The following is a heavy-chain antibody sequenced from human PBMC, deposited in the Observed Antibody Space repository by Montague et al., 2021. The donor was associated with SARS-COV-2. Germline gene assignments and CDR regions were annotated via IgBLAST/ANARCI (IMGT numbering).Heavy chain of an antibody. J-gene: IGHJ6*03. Sequence: SETLSLTCAVHGGSFSGCYWNWIRQPPGKGLEWIGEINHGGNTNYNPSLKNRLTISVDTSKNQFSLKLTSVAATGTAVYYCARLRDGVVPSPILGIGPYFTYYYMDVWGKGTTVTVSS. CDR2: INHGGNT. D-gene: IGHD2-15*01. V-gene: IGHV4-34*01. CDR1: GGSFSGCY. CDR3: ARLRDGVVPSPILGIGPYFTYYYMDV.